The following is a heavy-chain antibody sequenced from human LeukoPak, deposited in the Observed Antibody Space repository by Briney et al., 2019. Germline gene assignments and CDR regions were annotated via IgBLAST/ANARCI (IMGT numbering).Heavy chain of an antibody. CDR2: ISSSSSYI. V-gene: IGHV3-21*01. Sequence: PGGSLRLSCAASGFTFSSYSMNWVRQAPGKGLEWVSSISSSSSYIYYADSVKGRFTISRDNAKNSLYLQMNSLRAEDTAVYYCARAVTSFLVGATNVDYWGQGTLVTVSS. CDR1: GFTFSSYS. CDR3: ARAVTSFLVGATNVDY. D-gene: IGHD1-26*01. J-gene: IGHJ4*02.